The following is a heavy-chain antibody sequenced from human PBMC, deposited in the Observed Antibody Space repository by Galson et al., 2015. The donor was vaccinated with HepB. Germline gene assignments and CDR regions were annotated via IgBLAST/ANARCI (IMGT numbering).Heavy chain of an antibody. J-gene: IGHJ4*02. CDR2: IKSKTDGGTT. V-gene: IGHV3-15*01. CDR3: TTMGPPNYYYDSSGDDY. Sequence: LRLSCAASEFTFSNTWLSWVRQAPGKGLEWVGRIKSKTDGGTTDYAAPVKGRFTISRDDSKNTLYLQMNSLKTEDTAVYYCTTMGPPNYYYDSSGDDYWGQGTLVTVSS. CDR1: EFTFSNTW. D-gene: IGHD3-22*01.